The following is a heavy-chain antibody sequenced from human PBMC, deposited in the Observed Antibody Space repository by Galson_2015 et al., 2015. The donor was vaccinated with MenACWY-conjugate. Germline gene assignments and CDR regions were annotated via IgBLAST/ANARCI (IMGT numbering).Heavy chain of an antibody. CDR1: GFTFNNYW. D-gene: IGHD1-1*01. J-gene: IGHJ4*02. V-gene: IGHV3-74*01. Sequence: SLRLSCAASGFTFNNYWMHWVRQPPGKGLEWISYIKADGSFSNYADSVKGRFTISTDNAKNMVYLQMDGLGDEDTAVYSCARDNNWSFDSWGQGTLVTVPS. CDR3: ARDNNWSFDS. CDR2: IKADGSFS.